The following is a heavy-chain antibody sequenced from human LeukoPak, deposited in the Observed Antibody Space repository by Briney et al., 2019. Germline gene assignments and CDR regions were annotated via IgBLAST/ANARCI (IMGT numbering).Heavy chain of an antibody. D-gene: IGHD5-24*01. Sequence: SETLSLTCAVSGGSFDNSYCWTWVRQPPGKRPEWIGTIYSSEFTYYNPSLRSRVTISADTSKNLSSLRLSSVTAADTAVYYCSRGSDDYKLGNYWGLGTLVTVSS. CDR3: SRGSDDYKLGNY. J-gene: IGHJ4*02. V-gene: IGHV4-39*01. CDR2: IYSSEFT. CDR1: GGSFDNSYC.